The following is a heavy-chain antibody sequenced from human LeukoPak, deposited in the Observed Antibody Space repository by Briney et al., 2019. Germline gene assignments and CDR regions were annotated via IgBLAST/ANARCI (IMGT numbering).Heavy chain of an antibody. D-gene: IGHD6-13*01. CDR2: LKEDVSAR. CDR3: ARTAAADGAWPFDY. V-gene: IGHV3-7*01. J-gene: IGHJ4*02. CDR1: GFSISSHW. Sequence: GGSLRLSCVASGFSISSHWMSWVRQAPGKGLEWVASLKEDVSARNLVDSVKGRFTISTDNAKNSLNLQMNSLRVEDTAVYYCARTAAADGAWPFDYWGQGTLVTVSS.